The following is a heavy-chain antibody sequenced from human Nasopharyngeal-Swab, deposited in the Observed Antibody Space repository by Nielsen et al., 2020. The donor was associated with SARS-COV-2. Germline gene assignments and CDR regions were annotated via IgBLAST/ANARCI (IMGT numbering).Heavy chain of an antibody. D-gene: IGHD3-16*02. Sequence: SETLSLTCTVSGGSISGYFWSWVRQPPEKGLEWIGYIHYGGSTNYNPSLKSRVTISVDMSKNQFSLRLASETAADTAVYYCARDPSYYDYIWGSYRYGPYYFDYWGQGTLVTVSS. CDR1: GGSISGYF. V-gene: IGHV4-59*01. CDR2: IHYGGST. CDR3: ARDPSYYDYIWGSYRYGPYYFDY. J-gene: IGHJ4*02.